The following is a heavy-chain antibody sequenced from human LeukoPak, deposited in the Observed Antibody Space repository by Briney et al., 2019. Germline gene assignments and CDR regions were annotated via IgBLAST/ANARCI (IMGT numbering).Heavy chain of an antibody. CDR2: TYLRSKWYY. CDR1: GDSVSSDSAA. Sequence: SQTLSLTFAISGDSVSSDSAAWNWIRQSPSRGLEWLARTYLRSKWYYDYALAVKGRITINPDTSKNQFSLQLNSVTPEDTAVYFCARDPVGGSTIFDSWGQGTLVTVSS. J-gene: IGHJ4*02. V-gene: IGHV6-1*01. D-gene: IGHD1-26*01. CDR3: ARDPVGGSTIFDS.